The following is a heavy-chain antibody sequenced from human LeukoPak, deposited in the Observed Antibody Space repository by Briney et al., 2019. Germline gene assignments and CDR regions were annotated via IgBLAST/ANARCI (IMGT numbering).Heavy chain of an antibody. D-gene: IGHD2-21*02. CDR1: GGTFSSYA. CDR2: IIPIFGTA. J-gene: IGHJ6*02. Sequence: SVKVSCTASGGTFSSYAISWVRQAPGQGLEWMGGIIPIFGTANYAQKFQGRVTITADESTSTAYMELSSLRSEDTAVYYCAIAYCGGDCYTDYYYGMDVWGQGTTVTVSS. CDR3: AIAYCGGDCYTDYYYGMDV. V-gene: IGHV1-69*13.